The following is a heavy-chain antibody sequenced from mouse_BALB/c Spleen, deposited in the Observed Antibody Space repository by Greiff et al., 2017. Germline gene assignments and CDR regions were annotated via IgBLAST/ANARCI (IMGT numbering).Heavy chain of an antibody. CDR2: IDPANGNT. D-gene: IGHD2-4*01. J-gene: IGHJ2*01. Sequence: EVQLVESGAELVKPGASVKLSCTASGFNIKDTYMHWVKQRPEQGLEWIGRIDPANGNTKYDPKFQGKATITADTSSNTAYLQLSSLTSEDTAVYYCARKMITTYFDYWGQGTTLTVSS. CDR3: ARKMITTYFDY. V-gene: IGHV14-3*02. CDR1: GFNIKDTY.